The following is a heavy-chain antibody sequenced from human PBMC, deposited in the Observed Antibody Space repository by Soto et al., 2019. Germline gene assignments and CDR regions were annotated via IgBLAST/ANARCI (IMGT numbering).Heavy chain of an antibody. V-gene: IGHV3-21*01. D-gene: IGHD2-2*01. Sequence: GGSLRLSCTVSGFAFNNYGINWVRQAPGKGLEWVSSISKSDYTYYSDSVKGRFTISRDNAKNSVSLQMNTLRVEDTAVYYCAREDSIITPAVSDFWGQGTLVTVSS. J-gene: IGHJ4*02. CDR3: AREDSIITPAVSDF. CDR2: ISKSDYT. CDR1: GFAFNNYG.